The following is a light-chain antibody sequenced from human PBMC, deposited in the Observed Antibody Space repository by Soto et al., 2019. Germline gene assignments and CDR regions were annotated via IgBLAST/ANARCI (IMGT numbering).Light chain of an antibody. V-gene: IGKV3-20*01. J-gene: IGKJ1*01. Sequence: EIVLTQSPGTPSLSPGERATLSCRASQSVSSIYLAWYQQRPGQAPRLLIYDTSSRATGIPDRFIGSGSGTDFTLTINRLEPEDFAVYYCQQYGSSPRTFGQGTKVDIK. CDR1: QSVSSIY. CDR2: DTS. CDR3: QQYGSSPRT.